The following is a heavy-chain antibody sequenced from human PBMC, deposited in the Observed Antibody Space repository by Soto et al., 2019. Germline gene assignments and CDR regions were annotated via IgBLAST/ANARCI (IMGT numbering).Heavy chain of an antibody. D-gene: IGHD3-9*01. CDR3: ARAAVLRDFDWLNPNKYGMDV. Sequence: SVKVSCKASGGTFSSYAISWVRQAPGQGLEWMGGIIPIFGTANYAQKFQGRVTITADESTSTAYMELSSLRSEDTAVYYCARAAVLRDFDWLNPNKYGMDVWGRGTTVTVAS. J-gene: IGHJ6*02. V-gene: IGHV1-69*13. CDR2: IIPIFGTA. CDR1: GGTFSSYA.